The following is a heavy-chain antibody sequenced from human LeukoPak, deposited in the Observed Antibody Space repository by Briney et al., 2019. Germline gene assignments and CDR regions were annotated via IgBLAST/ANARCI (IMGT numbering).Heavy chain of an antibody. Sequence: PSETLSLTCTVSGGSISSTNYYWGWIRQPPGKGLEWIGSIYYSGRTYYNPSLKSRVTISVDTSKNQLSLKLSSVTAADTAVYYCARGQFYVLRFLEWLKNLPTSTAKNWSAFDYWGQGTLVTVSS. D-gene: IGHD3-3*01. V-gene: IGHV4-39*07. CDR3: ARGQFYVLRFLEWLKNLPTSTAKNWSAFDY. J-gene: IGHJ4*02. CDR1: GGSISSTNYY. CDR2: IYYSGRT.